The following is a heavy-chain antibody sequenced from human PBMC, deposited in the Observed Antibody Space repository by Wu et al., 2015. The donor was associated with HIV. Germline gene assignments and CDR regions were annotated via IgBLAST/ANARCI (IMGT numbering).Heavy chain of an antibody. Sequence: QVQLVQSGAEVKKPGSSVKVSCKASGGTFSSYAISWVRQAPGQGLEWMGRIIPIFGTANYAQKFQGRVTITADESTSTAYMELSSLRSEDTAVYYCAREFVDSYYGSGSYYNPLGYWGQGTLVTVSS. D-gene: IGHD3-10*01. V-gene: IGHV1-69*13. CDR3: AREFVDSYYGSGSYYNPLGY. CDR1: GGTFSSYA. J-gene: IGHJ4*02. CDR2: IIPIFGTA.